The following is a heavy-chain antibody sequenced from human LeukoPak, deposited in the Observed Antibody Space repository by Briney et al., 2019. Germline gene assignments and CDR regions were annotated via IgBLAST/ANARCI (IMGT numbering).Heavy chain of an antibody. CDR2: INPNSGGT. J-gene: IGHJ4*02. Sequence: GSSVKVSCKASGYTFTGYYMHWVRQAPGQGLEWMGWINPNSGGTNYAQKFQGRVTMTRDTSISTAYMELSRLRSDDTAVYYCARSYSSSSYFDYWGQGTLVTVSS. D-gene: IGHD6-6*01. CDR3: ARSYSSSSYFDY. CDR1: GYTFTGYY. V-gene: IGHV1-2*02.